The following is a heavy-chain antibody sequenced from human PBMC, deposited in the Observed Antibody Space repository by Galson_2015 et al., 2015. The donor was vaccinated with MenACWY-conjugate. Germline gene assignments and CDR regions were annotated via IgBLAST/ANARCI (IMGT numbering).Heavy chain of an antibody. V-gene: IGHV1-3*01. CDR3: ARREGQLGRGDYHYYMDG. Sequence: SVKVSCKASGYTFTSHLIHWVRQVPEQGLEWMGWINAGNGNTRSSQKFQGRVTITSDTSANTAYLELSSLRFEDTAVYYCARREGQLGRGDYHYYMDGWGKGTAVTVSS. J-gene: IGHJ6*03. D-gene: IGHD6-6*01. CDR1: GYTFTSHL. CDR2: INAGNGNT.